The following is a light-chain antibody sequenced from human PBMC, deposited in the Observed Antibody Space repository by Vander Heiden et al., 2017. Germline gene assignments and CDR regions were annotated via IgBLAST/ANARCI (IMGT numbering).Light chain of an antibody. V-gene: IGKV1-39*01. CDR1: QSISSY. Sequence: DIQMTQSPSSLSASVGDRVTITCRASQSISSYLNWYQQKPGKAPKVLIYAASSLQSGVPSRFSGSGSGTDFTLTISSQQPEDFATYYCQQSYSIPWTFGQGTKVXIK. CDR2: AAS. CDR3: QQSYSIPWT. J-gene: IGKJ1*01.